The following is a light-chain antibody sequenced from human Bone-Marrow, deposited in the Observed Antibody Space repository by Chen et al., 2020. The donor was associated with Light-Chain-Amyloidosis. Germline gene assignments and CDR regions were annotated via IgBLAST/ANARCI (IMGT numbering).Light chain of an antibody. V-gene: IGLV3-21*02. Sequence: SYGLTQLSSVSVAPGQTATIACGGNNIGSTSVHWYQQTPGQAPLLVVYDDSDRPSGIPERLSGSNSGNTATLTISRVEAGDEADYYCQVWDRSSDRPVFGGGTKLTVL. CDR2: DDS. CDR3: QVWDRSSDRPV. J-gene: IGLJ3*02. CDR1: NIGSTS.